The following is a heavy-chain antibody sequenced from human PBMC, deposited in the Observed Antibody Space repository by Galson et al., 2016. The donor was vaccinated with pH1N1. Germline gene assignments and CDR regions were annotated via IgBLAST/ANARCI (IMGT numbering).Heavy chain of an antibody. CDR3: AREWGIGAAGPLDS. J-gene: IGHJ4*02. Sequence: SLRLSCAASGFTLSDYYMNWIRETPERGLEWLSSIGSSGNVAYADSVKGRFTISRDNAQNSLLPQMDSLRVDDTALCYCAREWGIGAAGPLDSWGQGALVIVSS. CDR1: GFTLSDYY. V-gene: IGHV3-11*01. CDR2: IGSSGNV. D-gene: IGHD6-13*01.